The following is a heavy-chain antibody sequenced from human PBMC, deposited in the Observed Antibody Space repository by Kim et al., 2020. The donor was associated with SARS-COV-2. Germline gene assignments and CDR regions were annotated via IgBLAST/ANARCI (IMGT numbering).Heavy chain of an antibody. CDR3: ARIGKSGSAWGYFDY. Sequence: SETLSLTCTVSGGSISSFHWSWIRQPPGKGLEWIGYVYDSGTTNYNPSLKRRVTISVDMSKNQFSLKLSSVAAADMAVYYCARIGKSGSAWGYFDYWGLGTLVTVSS. CDR2: VYDSGTT. CDR1: GGSISSFH. J-gene: IGHJ4*02. V-gene: IGHV4-59*01. D-gene: IGHD1-26*01.